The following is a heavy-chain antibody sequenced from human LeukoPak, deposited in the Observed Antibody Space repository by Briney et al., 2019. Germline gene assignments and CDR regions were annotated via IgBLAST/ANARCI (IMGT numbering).Heavy chain of an antibody. Sequence: SETLSLTCTVSGYSISSGYYWGWIRQPPGKGLEWIGSIYHSGSTYYNPSLKSRVTISVDTSKNQFSLKLSSVTAADTAVYYCARDARTKLAAANYYYYYMDVWGKGTTVTVSS. D-gene: IGHD6-13*01. CDR3: ARDARTKLAAANYYYYYMDV. J-gene: IGHJ6*03. CDR1: GYSISSGYY. CDR2: IYHSGST. V-gene: IGHV4-38-2*02.